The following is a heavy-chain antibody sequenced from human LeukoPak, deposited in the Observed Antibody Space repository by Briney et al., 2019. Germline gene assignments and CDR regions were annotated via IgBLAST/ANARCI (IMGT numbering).Heavy chain of an antibody. CDR2: IYYSGST. V-gene: IGHV4-61*01. CDR3: ARDGGSGWYGIYYYYGMDV. CDR1: GGSVSSGSYY. J-gene: IGHJ6*02. Sequence: PSETLSLTCTVSGGSVSSGSYYWSWIRQPPGKGLEWIGYIYYSGSTNYNPSLKSRVTISVDTSKNQFSLKLSSVTAADTAVYYCARDGGSGWYGIYYYYGMDVWGQGTMVTVSS. D-gene: IGHD6-19*01.